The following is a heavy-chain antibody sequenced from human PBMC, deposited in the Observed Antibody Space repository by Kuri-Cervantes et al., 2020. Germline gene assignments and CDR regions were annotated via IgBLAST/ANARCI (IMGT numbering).Heavy chain of an antibody. CDR1: GFTFSDYY. J-gene: IGHJ5*02. D-gene: IGHD3-22*01. CDR3: ARDKYYDSSGWFDP. CDR2: ISSSGSTI. Sequence: GESLKISCAASGFTFSDYYMSWIRQAPGKGLECISYISSSGSTINYADSVKGRFTISRDNSKNTLYLQMNSLRAEDTAVYYCARDKYYDSSGWFDPWGQGTLVTVSS. V-gene: IGHV3-11*04.